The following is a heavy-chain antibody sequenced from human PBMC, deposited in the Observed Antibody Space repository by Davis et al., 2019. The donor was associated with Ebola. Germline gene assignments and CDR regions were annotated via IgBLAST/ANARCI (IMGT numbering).Heavy chain of an antibody. CDR3: ARGDILTTLYSDGMDV. J-gene: IGHJ6*02. CDR2: ISYDGSNK. D-gene: IGHD3-9*01. CDR1: GFTFSSYA. V-gene: IGHV3-30-3*01. Sequence: GESLKISCAASGFTFSSYAMHWVRQAPGKGLEWVAVISYDGSNKYYADSVKGRLTISRDNSKNTLYLQMNSLRAEDTAVYYCARGDILTTLYSDGMDVWGQGTTVTVSS.